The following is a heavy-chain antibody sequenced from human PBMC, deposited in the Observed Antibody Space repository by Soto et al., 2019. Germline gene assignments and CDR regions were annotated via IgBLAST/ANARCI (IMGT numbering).Heavy chain of an antibody. D-gene: IGHD6-19*01. CDR2: INAGNGNT. CDR3: ARDRSVAVAGPGWFDP. Sequence: GASVKVSCKASGYTFTTYAMHWVRQAPGQRLEWMGWINAGNGNTKYSQKFQGRVTITRDTSASTAYMELSSLRSEDTAVYYCARDRSVAVAGPGWFDPWGQGTLVTVS. V-gene: IGHV1-3*01. J-gene: IGHJ5*02. CDR1: GYTFTTYA.